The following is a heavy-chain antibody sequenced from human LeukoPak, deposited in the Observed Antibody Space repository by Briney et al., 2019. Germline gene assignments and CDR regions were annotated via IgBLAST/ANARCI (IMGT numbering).Heavy chain of an antibody. Sequence: ASVKVSCKASGYTFTSYGISWVRQAPGQGLEWMGWISAYNGNTNYAQKLQGRVTMTTDTSTSTAYMELSSLRSDDTAVYYCARGLDIVVVPAAIRDNWFDPWGQGTLVTVSS. D-gene: IGHD2-2*02. CDR1: GYTFTSYG. CDR3: ARGLDIVVVPAAIRDNWFDP. CDR2: ISAYNGNT. V-gene: IGHV1-18*01. J-gene: IGHJ5*02.